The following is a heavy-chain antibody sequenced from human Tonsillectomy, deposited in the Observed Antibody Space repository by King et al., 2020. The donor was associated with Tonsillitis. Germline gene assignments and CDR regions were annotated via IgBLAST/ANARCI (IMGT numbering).Heavy chain of an antibody. CDR1: GGSFSDYY. V-gene: IGHV4-34*01. D-gene: IGHD4/OR15-4a*01. Sequence: QVQLQQWGAGLLKPSETLSLTCAVYGGSFSDYYWNWIRQPPGKGLEWIGEINHSGSTNYNPSLKSRVTISVDTSKNQFSLRLWSVTAADTAVYYCARLVPTTTYNYYGMDVWGQGTTVTVSS. J-gene: IGHJ6*02. CDR2: INHSGST. CDR3: ARLVPTTTYNYYGMDV.